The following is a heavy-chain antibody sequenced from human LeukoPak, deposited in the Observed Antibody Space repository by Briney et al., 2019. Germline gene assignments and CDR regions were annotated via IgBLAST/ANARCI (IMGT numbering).Heavy chain of an antibody. CDR1: GFSFSTFA. J-gene: IGHJ4*02. CDR2: ISYDGCNK. D-gene: IGHD5-12*01. Sequence: GGSLRLSCAASGFSFSTFAMSWVRQAPGKGLEWVAVISYDGCNKYYADSVKGRFTISRDNSKNTLYLQMNSLRAEDTAVYYCAKVGGYMVATYYFDYWGQGTLVTVSS. CDR3: AKVGGYMVATYYFDY. V-gene: IGHV3-30*18.